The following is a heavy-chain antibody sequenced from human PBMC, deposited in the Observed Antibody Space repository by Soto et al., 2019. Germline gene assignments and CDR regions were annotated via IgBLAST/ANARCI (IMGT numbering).Heavy chain of an antibody. Sequence: PSETLSLTCTVSGGSISSGGYYWSWIRQHPGKGLEWIGYIYYSGSTYYNPSLKSRVTISVDTSKNQFSLKLSSVTAADTAVYYCARGDVVVPAAMWWFDPWGQGTLVTVSS. CDR3: ARGDVVVPAAMWWFDP. J-gene: IGHJ5*02. V-gene: IGHV4-31*03. CDR1: GGSISSGGYY. CDR2: IYYSGST. D-gene: IGHD2-2*01.